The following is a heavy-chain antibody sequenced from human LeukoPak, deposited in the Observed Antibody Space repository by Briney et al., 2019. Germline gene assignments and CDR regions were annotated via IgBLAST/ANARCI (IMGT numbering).Heavy chain of an antibody. V-gene: IGHV4-4*02. CDR3: ARGGKWELPFDY. Sequence: SETLSLTCAVSGGSISSSNWWSWVRQPPGKGLEWIGEIYHSGSTNYNPSLKSRVTISVNKSKNHFSLKLSSVTAADTAVYYCARGGKWELPFDYWGQGTLVTVS. CDR1: GGSISSSNW. D-gene: IGHD1-26*01. CDR2: IYHSGST. J-gene: IGHJ4*02.